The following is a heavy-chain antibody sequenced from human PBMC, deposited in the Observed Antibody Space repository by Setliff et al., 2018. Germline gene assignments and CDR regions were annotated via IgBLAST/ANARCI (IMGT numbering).Heavy chain of an antibody. D-gene: IGHD2-15*01. Sequence: GGSLRLSCAASGFSFSDYNIHWVRQAPGKGLEWVAFIRYDGSNEYYADSVKGRFTISRDNSKNTQFLEMNDLRPEDTAGYFCARDVFCSGGSCDNWFDPWGQGTLVTVSS. CDR2: IRYDGSNE. CDR3: ARDVFCSGGSCDNWFDP. CDR1: GFSFSDYN. J-gene: IGHJ5*02. V-gene: IGHV3-30*02.